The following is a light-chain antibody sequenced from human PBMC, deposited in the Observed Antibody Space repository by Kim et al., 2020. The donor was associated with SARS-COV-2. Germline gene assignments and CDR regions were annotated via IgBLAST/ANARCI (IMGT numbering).Light chain of an antibody. CDR2: EVS. CDR1: SSDIGGYNY. CDR3: SSYAGSNNFVV. J-gene: IGLJ2*01. Sequence: SSLPPPPSASGSPGPSVTISCTGTSSDIGGYNYVSWYQQHPGKVPKLMIYEVSKRPSGVPDRFSGSKSDNTASLTVSGLQAEDEADYYCSSYAGSNNFVVFGGGTQLTVL. V-gene: IGLV2-8*01.